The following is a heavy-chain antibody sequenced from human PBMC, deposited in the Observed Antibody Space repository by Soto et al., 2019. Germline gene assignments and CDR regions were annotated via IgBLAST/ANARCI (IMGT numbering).Heavy chain of an antibody. J-gene: IGHJ6*04. D-gene: IGHD3-10*01. V-gene: IGHV1-69*01. CDR3: ARPSAGGMDV. CDR2: IIPIFGTA. CDR1: GGTFSSYA. Sequence: QVQLVQSGAEVKKPGSSVKVSCKASGGTFSSYAISWVRQAPGQGLEWMGGIIPIFGTANYAQAFQGRVTITADESTSTAYIVLSSRRTEDKGVYYCARPSAGGMDVWGEGPTVTVSS.